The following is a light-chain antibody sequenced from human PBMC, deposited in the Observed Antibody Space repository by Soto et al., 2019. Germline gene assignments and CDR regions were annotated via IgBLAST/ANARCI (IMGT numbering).Light chain of an antibody. J-gene: IGKJ3*01. CDR3: QQSYSTPRA. CDR1: QSISTY. Sequence: DLQMTQSPSSLSASVGDRVTITCRASQSISTYLNWYQQKPGKAPKLLMYATSSLQSGVPSRFSGNGSGTDFTLTIRSLQLEDFATYYCQQSYSTPRAFGPGTKVDIK. V-gene: IGKV1-39*01. CDR2: ATS.